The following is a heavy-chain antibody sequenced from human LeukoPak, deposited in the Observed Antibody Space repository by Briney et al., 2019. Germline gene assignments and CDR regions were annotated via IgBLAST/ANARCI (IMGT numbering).Heavy chain of an antibody. CDR3: ATVGIAYDY. Sequence: VASVKVSCKVSGYTLTELSMHWVRQAPGEGFEWMGGFDPEDGETIYAQKFQGRVTMTEDTSTDTAYMELSSLRSEDTAVYYSATVGIAYDYWGQGTLVTVSS. J-gene: IGHJ4*02. CDR1: GYTLTELS. V-gene: IGHV1-24*01. D-gene: IGHD1-14*01. CDR2: FDPEDGET.